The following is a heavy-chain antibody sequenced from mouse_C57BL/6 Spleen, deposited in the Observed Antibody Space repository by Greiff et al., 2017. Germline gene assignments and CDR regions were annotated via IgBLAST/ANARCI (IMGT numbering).Heavy chain of an antibody. D-gene: IGHD1-1*01. Sequence: QVHVKQSGAELVRPGASVKLSCKASGYTFTDYYINWVKQRPGQGLEGIARIYTGSGTTYHNEKFKGKATLTAEKSSSTAYLQRSSLTSEDSAVDVCAISGSSTLRYCDGWGTGTTVTVSS. CDR1: GYTFTDYY. J-gene: IGHJ1*03. CDR3: AISGSSTLRYCDG. V-gene: IGHV1-76*01. CDR2: IYTGSGTT.